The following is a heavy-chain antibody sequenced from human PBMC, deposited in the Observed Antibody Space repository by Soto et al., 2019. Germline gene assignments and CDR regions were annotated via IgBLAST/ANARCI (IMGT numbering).Heavy chain of an antibody. J-gene: IGHJ5*01. CDR3: ARQERSGSYYIVLNWFDS. V-gene: IGHV4-34*01. Sequence: PSETLSLTCAVYGGSFSGYYWSWIRQPPGKGLEWIGEINHSGSTNYNPSLKSRVTISVETSKNQFSLKLSSVTAADTAVYYCARQERSGSYYIVLNWFDSWGQGTLVTVSS. D-gene: IGHD3-10*01. CDR1: GGSFSGYY. CDR2: INHSGST.